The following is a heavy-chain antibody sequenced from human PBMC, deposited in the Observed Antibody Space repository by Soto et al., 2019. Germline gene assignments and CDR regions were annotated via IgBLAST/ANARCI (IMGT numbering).Heavy chain of an antibody. CDR1: GGSFSGYY. Sequence: PSETLSLTCAVYGGSFSGYYWSWIRQPPGKGLEWIGEINHSGSTNYNPSLKSRVTISVDTSKNQFSLKLSSVTAADTAVYYCARGRVLEDIVVVVARAAAGFDYWGQGTLVTVSS. D-gene: IGHD2-15*01. CDR3: ARGRVLEDIVVVVARAAAGFDY. J-gene: IGHJ4*02. CDR2: INHSGST. V-gene: IGHV4-34*01.